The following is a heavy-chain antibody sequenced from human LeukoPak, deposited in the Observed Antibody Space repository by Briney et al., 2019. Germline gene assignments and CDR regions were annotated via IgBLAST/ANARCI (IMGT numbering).Heavy chain of an antibody. J-gene: IGHJ3*02. V-gene: IGHV3-53*01. CDR2: IYTGGNT. CDR3: ASPGSGQSFDI. CDR1: GFSVSSNY. Sequence: PGGSLRLSCAASGFSVSSNYMNWVRQAPGKGLEWVSVIYTGGNTYYAESVRGRFTISRDNSKNTLYLQMHSLRAEDTAVYYCASPGSGQSFDIWGQGTMVTVSS. D-gene: IGHD6-19*01.